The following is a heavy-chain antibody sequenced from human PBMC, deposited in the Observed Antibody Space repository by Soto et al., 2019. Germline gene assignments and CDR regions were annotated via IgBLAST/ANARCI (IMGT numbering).Heavy chain of an antibody. Sequence: QVQLVQSGAEVKKPGASVKVSCKASGYTFTSYDINWVRQATGQGLEWMGWMNPNSGNTGYAQKFQGRVTTTRNTPISTANMELSSLRSEDTAVYYCARGWDDINYYYYGMDVWGQGTTVTVSS. V-gene: IGHV1-8*01. J-gene: IGHJ6*02. D-gene: IGHD3-9*01. CDR1: GYTFTSYD. CDR2: MNPNSGNT. CDR3: ARGWDDINYYYYGMDV.